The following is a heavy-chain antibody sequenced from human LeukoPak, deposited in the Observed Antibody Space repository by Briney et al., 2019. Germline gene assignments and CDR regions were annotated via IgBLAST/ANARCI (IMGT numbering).Heavy chain of an antibody. CDR1: GGSISSGSYY. J-gene: IGHJ6*03. CDR3: ARDPHPGYGDYYYYFYMDV. Sequence: SETLSLTCTVSGGSISSGSYYWSWIRQPAGKGLEWIGHIYTSGSTNYNPSLKSRVTISLDTSKNQFSLKLSSVTAADTVVYYCARDPHPGYGDYYYYFYMDVWGTGTTVTVSS. CDR2: IYTSGST. V-gene: IGHV4-61*09. D-gene: IGHD4-17*01.